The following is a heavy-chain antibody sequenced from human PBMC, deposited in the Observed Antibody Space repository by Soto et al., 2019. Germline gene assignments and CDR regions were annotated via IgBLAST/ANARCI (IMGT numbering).Heavy chain of an antibody. CDR2: IYYSGST. V-gene: IGHV4-39*01. CDR3: ARRGYSYALDAFDI. CDR1: GGSISSSSYY. Sequence: QLQLQESGPGLVKPSETLSLTCTVSGGSISSSSYYWGWIRQPPGKGLEWIGSIYYSGSTYYNPSLKSRVTISVDTSKNQFSLKLSSVTAADTAVYYCARRGYSYALDAFDIWGQGTMVTVSS. D-gene: IGHD5-18*01. J-gene: IGHJ3*02.